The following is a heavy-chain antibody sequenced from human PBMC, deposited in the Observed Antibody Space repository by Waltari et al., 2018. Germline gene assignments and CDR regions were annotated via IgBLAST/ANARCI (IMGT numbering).Heavy chain of an antibody. V-gene: IGHV3-30*01. CDR1: GFTFSGSA. CDR2: ISYDASKK. Sequence: QVQLVESGGGVVQPGGSLKLSCAASGFTFSGSAMHWVRQAPGKGLEWVAVISYDASKKYYADSVKGRFTISRDNSKNTLYLQMNSLITEDTAVYYCARDPSVVVSGDGYFDLWGRGTLVTVSS. CDR3: ARDPSVVVSGDGYFDL. D-gene: IGHD2-21*02. J-gene: IGHJ2*01.